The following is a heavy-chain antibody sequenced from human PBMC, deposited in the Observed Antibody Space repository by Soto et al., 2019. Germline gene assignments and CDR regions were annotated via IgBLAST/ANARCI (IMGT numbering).Heavy chain of an antibody. CDR3: ARGGYYDTSGPRRLDS. CDR1: GGSISSYF. J-gene: IGHJ5*01. CDR2: IHYNGNT. V-gene: IGHV4-59*01. D-gene: IGHD3-22*01. Sequence: SETLSLTCTVSGGSISSYFWSWIRQPPGKGLGWIGYIHYNGNTNYDPSLKSRVTISLDTSKNHFSLRLNSVTAADTAVYYCARGGYYDTSGPRRLDSWGKGTLXT.